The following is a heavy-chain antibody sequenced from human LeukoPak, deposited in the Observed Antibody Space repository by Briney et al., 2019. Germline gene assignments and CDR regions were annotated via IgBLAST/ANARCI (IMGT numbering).Heavy chain of an antibody. CDR3: ARQSYSGYDDDAFDI. D-gene: IGHD5-12*01. J-gene: IGHJ3*02. CDR1: GYTFTSYY. V-gene: IGHV1-46*01. CDR2: INPSGGST. Sequence: GASVKVSCEASGYTFTSYYMHWVRQAPGQGLEWMGIINPSGGSTSYAQKFQGRVTMTRDTSTSTVYMELSSLRSEDTAVYYCARQSYSGYDDDAFDIWGQGTMVTVSS.